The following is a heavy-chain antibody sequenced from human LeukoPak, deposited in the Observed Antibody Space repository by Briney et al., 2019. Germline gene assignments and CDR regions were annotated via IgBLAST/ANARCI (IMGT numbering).Heavy chain of an antibody. Sequence: PGGSLRLSCAASGFTFSSYATSWVRQAPGKGLEWVSAISGSGGSTYYADSVKGRFTISRDNSKNTLYLQMNCLRAEDTAVYYCAKDAVMYYDFWSGYHFSSYYFDYWGQGTLVTVSS. CDR3: AKDAVMYYDFWSGYHFSSYYFDY. CDR2: ISGSGGST. CDR1: GFTFSSYA. V-gene: IGHV3-23*01. J-gene: IGHJ4*02. D-gene: IGHD3-3*01.